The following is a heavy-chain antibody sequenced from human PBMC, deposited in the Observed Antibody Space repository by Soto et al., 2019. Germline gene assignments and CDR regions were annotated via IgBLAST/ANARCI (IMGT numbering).Heavy chain of an antibody. J-gene: IGHJ4*02. Sequence: QVQLQESGPGLVKPSQTLSLTCSVSGASIYNGGYFWSWIRQSPGNGLEWIGHIHNSGSPYTNPSLKSRVTISTDTTMNQFSMALTSVTAADMAMYDCARWSTTEKVDSWGQGILVTVSS. CDR1: GASIYNGGYF. CDR3: ARWSTTEKVDS. V-gene: IGHV4-30-4*01. D-gene: IGHD2-15*01. CDR2: IHNSGSP.